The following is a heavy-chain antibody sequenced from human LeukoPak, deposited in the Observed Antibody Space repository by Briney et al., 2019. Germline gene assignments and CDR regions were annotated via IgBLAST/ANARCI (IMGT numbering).Heavy chain of an antibody. CDR3: AKGGSGWYSDFDY. Sequence: GGSLRLSCAASGFTFSSYGMHWVRQAPGKGLEWVAVISYDGSNKYYADSVKGRFTISRDNSKNTLYLQVNSLRAEDTAVYYCAKGGSGWYSDFDYWGQGTLVTVSS. D-gene: IGHD6-19*01. V-gene: IGHV3-30*18. CDR2: ISYDGSNK. J-gene: IGHJ4*02. CDR1: GFTFSSYG.